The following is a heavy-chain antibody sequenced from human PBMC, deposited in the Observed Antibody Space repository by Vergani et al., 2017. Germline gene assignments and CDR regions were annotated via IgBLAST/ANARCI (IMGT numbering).Heavy chain of an antibody. CDR3: ARGLWFGELFFDY. J-gene: IGHJ4*02. Sequence: QVQLVQSGAEVKKPGSSVKVSCKASGGTFSSYAISWVRQAPGQGLEWMGRIIPILGTANYAQKFQGRVTITADESTSTVYMELSSLRSEDTAVYYCARGLWFGELFFDYWGQGTLVTVSS. CDR1: GGTFSSYA. V-gene: IGHV1-69*11. CDR2: IIPILGTA. D-gene: IGHD3-10*01.